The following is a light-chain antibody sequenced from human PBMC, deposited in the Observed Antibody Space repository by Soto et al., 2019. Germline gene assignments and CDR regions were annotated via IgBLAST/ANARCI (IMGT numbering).Light chain of an antibody. V-gene: IGKV2-30*01. CDR1: QSLVYSDGNTY. CDR2: KVS. Sequence: DVVMTQSPLSLPVTLGQPASISCRSSQSLVYSDGNTYLNWFHQRPGQSPRRLIYKVSTRDSGVPDRFSGSGSGTDFTLKISRVEAEEVGVYYCMQGTYWPRLTFGGGTKVELK. J-gene: IGKJ4*01. CDR3: MQGTYWPRLT.